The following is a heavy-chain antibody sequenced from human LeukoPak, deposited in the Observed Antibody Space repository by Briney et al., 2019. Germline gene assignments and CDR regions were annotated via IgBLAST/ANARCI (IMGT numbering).Heavy chain of an antibody. CDR2: INPNSGGT. D-gene: IGHD4-17*01. J-gene: IGHJ4*02. CDR3: ARTPLTVPWRGFDY. V-gene: IGHV1-2*02. CDR1: GYTFTGYY. Sequence: GASVKVSCKASGYTFTGYYMHWVRQAPGQGLEWMGWINPNSGGTNYAQKFQGRVTMTRDTSTSTVYMELSSLRSEDTAVYYCARTPLTVPWRGFDYWGQGTLVTVSS.